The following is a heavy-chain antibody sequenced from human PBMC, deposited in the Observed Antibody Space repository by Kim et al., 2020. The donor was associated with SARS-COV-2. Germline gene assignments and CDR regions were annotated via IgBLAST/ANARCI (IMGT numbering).Heavy chain of an antibody. D-gene: IGHD1-1*01. J-gene: IGHJ6*02. CDR3: ARDRVLSTPNGMDV. V-gene: IGHV4-31*01. Sequence: PSLKSPVTISVDTSKNQFSLKLSSVTAADTAVYYCARDRVLSTPNGMDVWGQGTTVTVSS.